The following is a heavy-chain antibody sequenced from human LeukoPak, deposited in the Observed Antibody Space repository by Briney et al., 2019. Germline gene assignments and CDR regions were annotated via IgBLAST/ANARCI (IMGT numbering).Heavy chain of an antibody. CDR1: GFTFSSYG. D-gene: IGHD3-3*01. Sequence: GGSLRLSCAASGFTFSSYGMHWVRQAPGKGLEWVAVISYDGSNKYYADSVKGRFTISRDNSKNTLYLQMNSLRAEDTAGYYCAKDLVYYDFWSGLRGHYYYYYGMDVWGQGTTVTVSS. J-gene: IGHJ6*02. CDR2: ISYDGSNK. CDR3: AKDLVYYDFWSGLRGHYYYYYGMDV. V-gene: IGHV3-30*18.